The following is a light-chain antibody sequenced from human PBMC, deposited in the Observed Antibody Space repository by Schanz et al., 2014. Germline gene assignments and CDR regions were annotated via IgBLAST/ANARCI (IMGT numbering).Light chain of an antibody. V-gene: IGLV2-8*01. J-gene: IGLJ3*02. CDR2: GVT. CDR1: SSDVGGFNF. CDR3: CSYAGSTTFDWV. Sequence: QSALTQPPSASGSPGQSVTISCTGTSSDVGGFNFVSWYQQHPGKAPKLILFGVTNRPSGVPHRFSGSKSGNTASLTISGLQAEDEADYYCCSYAGSTTFDWVFGGGTKLTVL.